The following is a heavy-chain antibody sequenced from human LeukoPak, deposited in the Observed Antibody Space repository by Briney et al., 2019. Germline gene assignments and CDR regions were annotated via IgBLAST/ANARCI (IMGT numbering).Heavy chain of an antibody. D-gene: IGHD3-22*01. CDR3: ASSYDSSGYPREGAFDI. Sequence: PSETLSLTCAVYGGSFSGYYWSWIRQPPGKGLEWIGEINHSGSTNYNPSLKSRVTISVDTSKNQFSLKLSSVTAADTAVYYCASSYDSSGYPREGAFDIWGQGTMVTVSS. CDR1: GGSFSGYY. CDR2: INHSGST. J-gene: IGHJ3*02. V-gene: IGHV4-34*01.